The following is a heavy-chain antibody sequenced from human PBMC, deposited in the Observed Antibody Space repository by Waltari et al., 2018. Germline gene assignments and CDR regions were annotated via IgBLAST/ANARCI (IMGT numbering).Heavy chain of an antibody. V-gene: IGHV3-23*01. Sequence: EVQLLESGGGLVQPGGALRLSCAASGFTFSRYAMSWVRQAPGKGLEWVSAISGSGGSTYYADSVKGRFTISRDNSKNTLYLQMNSLRAEDTAVYYCAKGDYDSSAPHHFDYWGQGTLVTVSS. CDR2: ISGSGGST. D-gene: IGHD3-22*01. J-gene: IGHJ4*02. CDR1: GFTFSRYA. CDR3: AKGDYDSSAPHHFDY.